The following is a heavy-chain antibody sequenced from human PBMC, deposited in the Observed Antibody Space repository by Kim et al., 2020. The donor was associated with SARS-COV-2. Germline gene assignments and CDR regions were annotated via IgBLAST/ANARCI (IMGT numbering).Heavy chain of an antibody. D-gene: IGHD5-18*01. Sequence: ASVKVSCKASGYTFTNYAIHWVRQAPGQSLEWMGWINGGNGNTRYSQKLQGRVTLTRDTSATTAYMELSSLRSEDTALYYCARVAYSFGSVDAFDIWGLGTMVTVSS. CDR1: GYTFTNYA. CDR3: ARVAYSFGSVDAFDI. CDR2: INGGNGNT. V-gene: IGHV1-3*01. J-gene: IGHJ3*02.